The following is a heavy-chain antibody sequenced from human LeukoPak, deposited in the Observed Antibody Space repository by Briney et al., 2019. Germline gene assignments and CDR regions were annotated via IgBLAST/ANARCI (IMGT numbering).Heavy chain of an antibody. Sequence: SETLSLTCTFSGGSISSYYWSWIRQPAGKGLEWIGRIHTSGSTNYNPSLKSRVTMSVDASKNQFSLKLSSVTAADTAVYYCARDVYYYDSSGRYYFDYWGQGTLVTVSS. CDR1: GGSISSYY. V-gene: IGHV4-4*07. CDR3: ARDVYYYDSSGRYYFDY. D-gene: IGHD3-22*01. J-gene: IGHJ4*02. CDR2: IHTSGST.